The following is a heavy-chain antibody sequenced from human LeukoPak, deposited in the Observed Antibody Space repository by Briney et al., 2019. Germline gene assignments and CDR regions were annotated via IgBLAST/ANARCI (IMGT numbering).Heavy chain of an antibody. CDR2: IKQDETEK. J-gene: IGHJ6*02. CDR3: ARSMIVVVTESFGMDV. Sequence: GESLRLSCTASGFTFSNFWMGWVRQAPGKGLEWVANIKQDETEKFYQGSVKGRFTISRDNAKNSLYLQMNSLRVEDTALYYCARSMIVVVTESFGMDVWGQGTTVTVSS. D-gene: IGHD3-22*01. CDR1: GFTFSNFW. V-gene: IGHV3-7*03.